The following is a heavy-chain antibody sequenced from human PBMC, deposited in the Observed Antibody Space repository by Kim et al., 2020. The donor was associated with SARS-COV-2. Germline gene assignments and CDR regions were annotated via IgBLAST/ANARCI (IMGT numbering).Heavy chain of an antibody. V-gene: IGHV1-8*01. Sequence: ASVKVSCKASGYTFTSYDINWVRQATGQGLEWMGWMNPNSGNTGYAQKFQGRVTMTRNTSISTAYMELSSLRSEDTAVYYCARGDIVVVPAVGPYYYYYGMDVWGQGTTVTVSS. CDR2: MNPNSGNT. J-gene: IGHJ6*02. D-gene: IGHD2-2*01. CDR1: GYTFTSYD. CDR3: ARGDIVVVPAVGPYYYYYGMDV.